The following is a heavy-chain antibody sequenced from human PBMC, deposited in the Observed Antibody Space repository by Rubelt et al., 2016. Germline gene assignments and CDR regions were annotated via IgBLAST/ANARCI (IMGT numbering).Heavy chain of an antibody. V-gene: IGHV1-69*06. CDR2: IIPIFGTA. Sequence: QAQLVQSGAEVKKPGSSVKVSCKASGGTFSSYAISWVRQAPGQGLEWMGGIIPIFGTANYAQKLQGRVTMTTATSTSTAYMELRSLRSDVTAVYYCARDTRYSSSSNFDYWGQGTLVTVSS. D-gene: IGHD6-13*01. J-gene: IGHJ4*02. CDR3: ARDTRYSSSSNFDY. CDR1: GGTFSSYA.